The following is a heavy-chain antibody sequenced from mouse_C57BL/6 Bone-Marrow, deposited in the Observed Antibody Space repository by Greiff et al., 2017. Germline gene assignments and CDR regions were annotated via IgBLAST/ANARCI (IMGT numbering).Heavy chain of an antibody. CDR1: GYTFTGYW. D-gene: IGHD1-1*01. J-gene: IGHJ1*03. CDR2: ILPGSGST. CDR3: ASGSYYYGSSYWYFDV. Sequence: QVQLQQSGAELMKPGASVKLSCKATGYTFTGYWIEWVKQRPGHGLEWIGEILPGSGSTNYNEKFKGKATFTADTSSNTAYMQLSSLTTEDSAIYYCASGSYYYGSSYWYFDVWGTGTTVTVSS. V-gene: IGHV1-9*01.